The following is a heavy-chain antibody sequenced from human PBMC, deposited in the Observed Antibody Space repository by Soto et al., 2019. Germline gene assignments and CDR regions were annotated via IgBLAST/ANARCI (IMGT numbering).Heavy chain of an antibody. CDR3: ARRKAVAENFDY. D-gene: IGHD6-19*01. Sequence: QVTISADKSISTAYLQWSSLKASDTAMYYCARRKAVAENFDYWGQGTLVTVSS. V-gene: IGHV5-51*01. J-gene: IGHJ4*02.